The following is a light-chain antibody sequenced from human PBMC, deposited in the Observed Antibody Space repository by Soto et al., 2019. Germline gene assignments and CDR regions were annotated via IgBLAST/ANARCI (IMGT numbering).Light chain of an antibody. CDR2: DVY. J-gene: IGLJ2*01. CDR1: SSDVGAYDY. CDR3: GSYTTSGSVI. V-gene: IGLV2-14*03. Sequence: QSVLTQPASVSRSPGQSIAISCTGTSSDVGAYDYVSWYQQHPGKAPKVIISDVYNRPSGVSNRFSGSKSGNTASLTISGLQAEDEADYYCGSYTTSGSVIFGGGTKLTVL.